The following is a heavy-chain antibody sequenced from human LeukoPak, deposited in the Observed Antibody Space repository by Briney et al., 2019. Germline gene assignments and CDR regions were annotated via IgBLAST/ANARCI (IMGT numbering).Heavy chain of an antibody. CDR3: ARDYCSGGSCNGRSYWYFDL. D-gene: IGHD2-15*01. CDR1: GGSISSYY. J-gene: IGHJ2*01. V-gene: IGHV4-34*01. Sequence: PSETLSLTCTVSGGSISSYYWSWIRQPPGKGLEWIGEINHSGSTNYNPSLKSRVTISVDTSKNQFSLKLSSVTAADTAVYYCARDYCSGGSCNGRSYWYFDLWGRGTLVTVSS. CDR2: INHSGST.